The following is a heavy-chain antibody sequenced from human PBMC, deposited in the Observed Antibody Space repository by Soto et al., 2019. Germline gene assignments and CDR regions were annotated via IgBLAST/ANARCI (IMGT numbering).Heavy chain of an antibody. CDR2: LYHSGST. CDR3: AKCRTALVPIDY. V-gene: IGHV4-4*02. D-gene: IGHD2-8*01. Sequence: QVQLQESGQGLVKPSGTLSLTCADTGDSISSSNWCRWVRQPPGKGLGWIGALYHSGSTNYNPSLKSRVAISVDKSKHQFSLKLSAGTAADTDVYYCAKCRTALVPIDYWGQGTLVTVSS. CDR1: GDSISSSNW. J-gene: IGHJ4*02.